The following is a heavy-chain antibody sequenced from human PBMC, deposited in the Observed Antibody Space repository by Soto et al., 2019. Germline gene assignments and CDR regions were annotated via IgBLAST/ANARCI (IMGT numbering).Heavy chain of an antibody. D-gene: IGHD2-2*03. V-gene: IGHV1-2*02. Sequence: ASVKVSCKASGYTFTGYYMHWVRQAPGQGLEWMGWINPNSGGTNYAQKFQGRVTMTRDTSMSTAYMELSSLRSEDTAVYYCARDRAGYSSPFVYWGQGTPVTVSS. CDR1: GYTFTGYY. CDR3: ARDRAGYSSPFVY. CDR2: INPNSGGT. J-gene: IGHJ4*02.